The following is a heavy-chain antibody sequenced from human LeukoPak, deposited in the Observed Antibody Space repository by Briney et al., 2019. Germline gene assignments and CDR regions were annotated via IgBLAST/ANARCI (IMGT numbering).Heavy chain of an antibody. CDR3: ESRPPPTVVTPSDY. V-gene: IGHV4-39*01. CDR1: GDSISSSSYY. J-gene: IGHJ4*02. Sequence: PSETLSLTCTVSGDSISSSSYYWGWIRQPPGKGLEWIGSIYYSGSTYYNPSLKSRVTISVDTSKNQFSLKLSSVTAADTAVYYCESRPPPTVVTPSDYWGQGTLVTVSS. CDR2: IYYSGST. D-gene: IGHD4-23*01.